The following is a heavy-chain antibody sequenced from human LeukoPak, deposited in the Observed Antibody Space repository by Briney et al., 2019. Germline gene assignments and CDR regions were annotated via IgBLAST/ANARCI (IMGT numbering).Heavy chain of an antibody. CDR2: IYYSGST. CDR3: AHYYDSSGSRGD. V-gene: IGHV4-4*07. CDR1: GGYITSYY. J-gene: IGHJ4*02. D-gene: IGHD3-22*01. Sequence: SETLSLTCTVSGGYITSYYWSWIRQPAGKGLEWIGSIYYSGSTYYNPSLKSRVTISVDTSKNQFSLKLSSVTAADTAVYYCAHYYDSSGSRGDWGQGTLVTVSS.